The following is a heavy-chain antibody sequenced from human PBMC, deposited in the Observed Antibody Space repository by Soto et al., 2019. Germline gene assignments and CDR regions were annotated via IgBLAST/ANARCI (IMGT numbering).Heavy chain of an antibody. CDR1: GGSVRDGGYY. CDR3: AGYNWNYYFDP. Sequence: SETLSVTCTVSGGSVRDGGYYWAWLRQPPGKGLEWIGHIYHSGSTIYNPSLKSRVTISIDTSKSQFSLNLNSMTAADTAVYYCAGYNWNYYFDPWGQGTLVTVSS. V-gene: IGHV4-61*08. CDR2: IYHSGST. D-gene: IGHD1-7*01. J-gene: IGHJ5*01.